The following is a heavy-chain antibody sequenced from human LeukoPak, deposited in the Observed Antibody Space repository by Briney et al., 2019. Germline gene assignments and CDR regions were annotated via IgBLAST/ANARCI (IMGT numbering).Heavy chain of an antibody. V-gene: IGHV3-74*01. Sequence: GGSLRLSCAASGFTLSSYWMHYVRQAPGKGLVWVSRINEDGSRTDYADSVKGRFTISRDNAKNTVSLQMNSLRAEDTAVYYCVRSFSGSRGYWGQGVRVTVSS. J-gene: IGHJ4*02. CDR1: GFTLSSYW. D-gene: IGHD7-27*01. CDR3: VRSFSGSRGY. CDR2: INEDGSRT.